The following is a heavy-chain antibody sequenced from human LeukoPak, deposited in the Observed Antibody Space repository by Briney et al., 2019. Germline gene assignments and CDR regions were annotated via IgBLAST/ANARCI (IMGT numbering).Heavy chain of an antibody. CDR2: IYYSGST. CDR1: GGSISSHY. D-gene: IGHD6-6*01. Sequence: SETLSLTCTVSGGSISSHYWSWIRQPPGKGLEWIRYIYYSGSTNYNPSLKSRVTISVDTSKNQFSLKLSSVTAADTAVYYCARARYSSSSYYYYYMDVWGKGTTVTVSS. CDR3: ARARYSSSSYYYYYMDV. V-gene: IGHV4-59*11. J-gene: IGHJ6*03.